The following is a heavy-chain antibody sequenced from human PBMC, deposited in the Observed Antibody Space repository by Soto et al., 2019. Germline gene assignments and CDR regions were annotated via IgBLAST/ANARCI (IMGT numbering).Heavy chain of an antibody. CDR2: ISGSGVST. CDR1: GFTFSSYA. J-gene: IGHJ4*02. D-gene: IGHD6-19*01. Sequence: LRLSCVASGFTFSSYAMSWVRQAPGKGLEWVSGISGSGVSTYYTDSVKGRFIISRDNSKNTLYLQMSSLTAADPAVYSCTYSSGWHSGYWGQGTLVTVSS. CDR3: TYSSGWHSGY. V-gene: IGHV3-23*01.